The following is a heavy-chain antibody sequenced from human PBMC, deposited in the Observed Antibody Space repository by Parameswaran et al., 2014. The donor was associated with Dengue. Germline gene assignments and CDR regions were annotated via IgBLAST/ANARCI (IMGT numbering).Heavy chain of an antibody. J-gene: IGHJ5*02. CDR2: IYYSGST. Sequence: VRQAPGKGLEWIGYIYYSGSTNYNPSLKSRVTISVDTSKNQFSLKLSSVTAADTAVYYCARDAGGPGAWFDPWGQGTLVTVSS. V-gene: IGHV4-59*01. D-gene: IGHD3-10*01. CDR3: ARDAGGPGAWFDP.